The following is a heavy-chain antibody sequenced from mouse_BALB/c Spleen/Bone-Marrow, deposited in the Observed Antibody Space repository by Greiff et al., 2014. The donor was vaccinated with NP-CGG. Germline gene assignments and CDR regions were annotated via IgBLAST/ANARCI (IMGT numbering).Heavy chain of an antibody. V-gene: IGHV5-17*02. D-gene: IGHD3-1*01. CDR1: GFTFSSFG. J-gene: IGHJ3*01. CDR2: ISSGSSTI. CDR3: ASVSAWFAY. Sequence: EVKVVESGGGLVQPGGSRKLSCAASGFTFSSFGMHWVRQAPEKGLEWVAYISSGSSTIYYADTVKGRFTISRDNPKNTLFLQMTSLRSEDTAMYYRASVSAWFAYWGQGTLVTVSA.